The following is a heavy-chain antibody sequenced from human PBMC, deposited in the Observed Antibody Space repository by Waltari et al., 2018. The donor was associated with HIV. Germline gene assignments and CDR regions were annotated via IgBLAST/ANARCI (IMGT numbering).Heavy chain of an antibody. V-gene: IGHV3-30*18. CDR2: ISYEGSNK. CDR1: GFTFSSYG. Sequence: QVQLVESGGGVVQPGRSLRLSCAASGFTFSSYGMHWVRQAPGKGLEWVAVISYEGSNKYYADSVKGRFTISRDNSKNTLYLQMNSLRAEDTAVYYCAKPAAMASYGMDVWGQGTTVTVSS. CDR3: AKPAAMASYGMDV. D-gene: IGHD5-18*01. J-gene: IGHJ6*02.